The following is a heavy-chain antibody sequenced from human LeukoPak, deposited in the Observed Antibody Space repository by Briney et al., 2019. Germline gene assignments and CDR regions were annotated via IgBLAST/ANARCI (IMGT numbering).Heavy chain of an antibody. CDR3: ARASYTVTPDY. Sequence: PGGSLRLSCAASGFTFSSYGMHWVRQAPGKGLEWVAVISYDGNNKFYGDSVKGRFTISRDNAKNSLYLQMNSLRAEDTAVYYCARASYTVTPDYWGQGTLVTVSS. CDR2: ISYDGNNK. CDR1: GFTFSSYG. J-gene: IGHJ4*02. D-gene: IGHD4-17*01. V-gene: IGHV3-30*03.